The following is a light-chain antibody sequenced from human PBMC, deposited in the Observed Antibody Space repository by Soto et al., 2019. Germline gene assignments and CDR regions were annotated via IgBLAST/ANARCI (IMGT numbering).Light chain of an antibody. CDR1: SSDIGGYNS. V-gene: IGLV2-8*01. J-gene: IGLJ2*01. CDR2: EVN. CDR3: SSYTTSSTLA. Sequence: QSVLTQPPSASGSPGQSVTISCTGTSSDIGGYNSVSWYQQHPGKAPRLMIYEVNKRPSGVPDRFSGSKSGYTASLTVSGLQTEDEADYYCSSYTTSSTLAFGGGTKLTVL.